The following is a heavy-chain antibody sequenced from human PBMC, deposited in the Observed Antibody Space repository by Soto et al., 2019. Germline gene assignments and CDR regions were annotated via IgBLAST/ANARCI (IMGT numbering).Heavy chain of an antibody. V-gene: IGHV4-39*01. CDR1: GGSISSRSYW. J-gene: IGHJ4*02. Sequence: SETLSLTCTVSGGSISSRSYWWAWIRQPPGKGLEWIGDIYNSGGTYYNPSLESRVTISVDTSKNQFSLKLNSVTAADTAVYYCARRPRDDYNYGGSGIFDYWGQGALVTVSS. CDR3: ARRPRDDYNYGGSGIFDY. CDR2: IYNSGGT. D-gene: IGHD4-4*01.